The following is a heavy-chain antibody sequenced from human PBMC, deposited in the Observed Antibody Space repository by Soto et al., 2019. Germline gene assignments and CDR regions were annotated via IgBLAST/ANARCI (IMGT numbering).Heavy chain of an antibody. CDR2: INHSGST. CDR1: GGSFSGYY. CDR3: ARGVTTYYYGSGSYYKGLSWFDP. J-gene: IGHJ5*02. Sequence: SETLSLTCAVYGGSFSGYYWSWIRQPPGKGLEWIGEINHSGSTNYNPSLKSRVTISVDTSKNQLSLKLSSVTAADTAVYYCARGVTTYYYGSGSYYKGLSWFDPWGQGTLVTVSS. V-gene: IGHV4-34*01. D-gene: IGHD3-10*01.